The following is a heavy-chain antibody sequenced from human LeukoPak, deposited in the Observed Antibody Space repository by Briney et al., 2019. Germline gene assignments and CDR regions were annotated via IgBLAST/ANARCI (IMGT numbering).Heavy chain of an antibody. V-gene: IGHV4-31*03. J-gene: IGHJ4*02. CDR1: GGSISSGGYY. D-gene: IGHD2-2*02. CDR3: AGGYCSSTSCYSFDY. CDR2: IYYSGST. Sequence: SQTLSLTCTVSGGSISSGGYYWSWIRQHPGKGLEWIGYIYYSGSTYYNPSLKSRVTISVDTSKNQFSLKLSFVTAADTAVYYCAGGYCSSTSCYSFDYWGQGTLVTVSS.